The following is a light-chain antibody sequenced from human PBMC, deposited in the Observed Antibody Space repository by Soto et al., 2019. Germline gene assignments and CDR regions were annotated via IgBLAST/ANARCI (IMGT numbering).Light chain of an antibody. Sequence: EIVLTQSPGTLSLSPGERVTPSCRASQSVSSTYLAWYQQKPGQAPRLLIYGASSRAAGIPDRFSGSGSGTDFTLTINRLEPDDFAVYYCQQYGSSPWTFGQGTKVEI. V-gene: IGKV3-20*01. CDR2: GAS. CDR3: QQYGSSPWT. J-gene: IGKJ1*01. CDR1: QSVSSTY.